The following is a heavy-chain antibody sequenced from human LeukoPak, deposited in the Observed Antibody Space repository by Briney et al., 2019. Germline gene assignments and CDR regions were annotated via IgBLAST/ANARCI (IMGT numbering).Heavy chain of an antibody. V-gene: IGHV3-23*01. D-gene: IGHD1-26*01. CDR2: ISTRGGTT. CDR3: AKDRWVGATISHYFDY. J-gene: IGHJ4*02. CDR1: GFTFSSYA. Sequence: GGSLRLSCAASGFTFSSYAMNWVRQAPGKGLEWVSAISTRGGTTYYADSVKGRFTIFRDDSKNTLYLQMNSLRVEDTAVYYCAKDRWVGATISHYFDYWGQGTLVTVSS.